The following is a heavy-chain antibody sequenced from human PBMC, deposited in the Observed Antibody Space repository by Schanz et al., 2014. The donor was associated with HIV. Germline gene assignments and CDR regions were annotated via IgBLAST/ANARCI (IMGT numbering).Heavy chain of an antibody. D-gene: IGHD6-6*01. Sequence: QVQLVASGGGLVKPGGSLRLSCAASGFSFSEYYINWIRQAPGQGLEWISYISHTSATIYYLDSVRGRFTISRDNAKKAVYLQMDSLRVEETALYYCATTLYPYTSSSDYYYGMDVWGQGTTVTVSS. J-gene: IGHJ6*02. CDR2: ISHTSATI. CDR3: ATTLYPYTSSSDYYYGMDV. V-gene: IGHV3-11*01. CDR1: GFSFSEYY.